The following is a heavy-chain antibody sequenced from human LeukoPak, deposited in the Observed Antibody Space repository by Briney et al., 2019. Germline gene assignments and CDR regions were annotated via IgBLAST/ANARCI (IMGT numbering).Heavy chain of an antibody. J-gene: IGHJ4*02. Sequence: SQTLSLAYGISGDSVSSNSAAWNRIRQSASRGLEWLGRTYYRSKWYNNYAVSVKSRITINPDSSKNQVSLQLNSVTPEDTAMYYCARENSRGRFDYWGQGTLVTVSS. V-gene: IGHV6-1*01. D-gene: IGHD6-19*01. CDR3: ARENSRGRFDY. CDR2: TYYRSKWYN. CDR1: GDSVSSNSAA.